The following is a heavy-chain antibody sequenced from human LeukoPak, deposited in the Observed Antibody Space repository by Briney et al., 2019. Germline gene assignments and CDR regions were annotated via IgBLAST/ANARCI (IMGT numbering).Heavy chain of an antibody. CDR3: ARVGRDCSSINCYWADWFDP. CDR2: ISGSTGST. Sequence: ASVKVSCKASGYTFSSYGITWVREAPGQGPEWMGWISGSTGSTHYAQTVQGRVTMTTDTSTGTAYMDLRSLRSDDTAVYYCARVGRDCSSINCYWADWFDPWGQGTLVIVSS. CDR1: GYTFSSYG. J-gene: IGHJ5*02. D-gene: IGHD2-2*01. V-gene: IGHV1-18*01.